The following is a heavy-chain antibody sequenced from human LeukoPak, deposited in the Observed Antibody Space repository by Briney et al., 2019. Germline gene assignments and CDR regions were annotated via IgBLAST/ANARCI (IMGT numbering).Heavy chain of an antibody. J-gene: IGHJ5*02. Sequence: PGGSLRLSRAASGFSFSTYTMSWVRQAPGKGLEWVSSISTTSTYIYYADSVKGRFTISRDNAKNSLYLQMNSLRAQDTAVYYCARANGRVNWFDPWGQGTLVTVSS. CDR3: ARANGRVNWFDP. V-gene: IGHV3-21*01. D-gene: IGHD1-1*01. CDR2: ISTTSTYI. CDR1: GFSFSTYT.